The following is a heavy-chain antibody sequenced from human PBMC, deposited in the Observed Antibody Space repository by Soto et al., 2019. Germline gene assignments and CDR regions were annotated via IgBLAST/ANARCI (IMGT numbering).Heavy chain of an antibody. CDR1: GDSVTSGNYY. CDR3: ASLGSNYYFDY. D-gene: IGHD2-15*01. CDR2: ISYSGTT. V-gene: IGHV4-61*01. Sequence: PSETLSLTCSVSGDSVTSGNYYWAWIRQPPGKGLEWIGYISYSGTTNYNPSLESRVTMSLDTSTNHFSLKLSSVTAADTAIYYCASLGSNYYFDYWGQGTLVTVSS. J-gene: IGHJ4*02.